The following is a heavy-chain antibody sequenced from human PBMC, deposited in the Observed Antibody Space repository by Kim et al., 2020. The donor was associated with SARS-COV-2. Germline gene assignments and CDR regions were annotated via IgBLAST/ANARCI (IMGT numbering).Heavy chain of an antibody. V-gene: IGHV3-64D*06. Sequence: GGSLRLSCSASGFTFSSYAMHWVRQAPGKGLEYVSAISSNGGSTYYADSVKGRFTISRDNSKNTLYLQMSSLRAEDTAVYYCVKEGDYDFWSGYYLVFDYWGQGTLVTVSS. CDR3: VKEGDYDFWSGYYLVFDY. CDR1: GFTFSSYA. CDR2: ISSNGGST. J-gene: IGHJ4*02. D-gene: IGHD3-3*01.